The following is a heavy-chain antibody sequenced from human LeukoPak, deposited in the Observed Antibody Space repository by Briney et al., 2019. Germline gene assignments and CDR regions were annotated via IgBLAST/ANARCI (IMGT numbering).Heavy chain of an antibody. J-gene: IGHJ4*02. CDR3: ARELSPSYYYDSSGTYEEFDY. Sequence: SQTLSLTFTVSGGSTSITSSYSGCIRPPPGKGLELIGSMYSSGPTYSHPSLNSPLTISVDTSKNQSSLKLISVTAADTAVYYCARELSPSYYYDSSGTYEEFDYWGQGTLVTVS. CDR1: GGSTSITSSY. CDR2: MYSSGPT. V-gene: IGHV4-39*07. D-gene: IGHD3-22*01.